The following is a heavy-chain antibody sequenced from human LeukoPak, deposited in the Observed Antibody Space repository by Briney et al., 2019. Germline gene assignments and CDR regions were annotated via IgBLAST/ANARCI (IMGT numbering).Heavy chain of an antibody. Sequence: GGSLRLSCAASGFTFSNYWMGWVRQAPGKGLEWVANIKQDGSEIYYVDSVKGRFTISRDTAKDSLYLQMNSLRAEDTAVYYCASRNSSSWSLFDYWGQGTLVTVSS. CDR2: IKQDGSEI. CDR1: GFTFSNYW. J-gene: IGHJ4*02. V-gene: IGHV3-7*03. D-gene: IGHD6-13*01. CDR3: ASRNSSSWSLFDY.